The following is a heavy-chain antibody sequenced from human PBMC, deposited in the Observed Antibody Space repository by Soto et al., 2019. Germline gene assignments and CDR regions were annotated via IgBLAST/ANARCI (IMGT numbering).Heavy chain of an antibody. V-gene: IGHV5-51*01. CDR3: AASIFYYGMDV. CDR2: IYPGDSDT. CDR1: GYTFTNYC. J-gene: IGHJ6*02. Sequence: GESLKISCKGSGYTFTNYCIGWVLQMPGKGLEWMGIIYPGDSDTKYNPSFQGQVTISADKSITTTYLQWSSLKASDTAIYYCAASIFYYGMDVWGQGTTVTVSS.